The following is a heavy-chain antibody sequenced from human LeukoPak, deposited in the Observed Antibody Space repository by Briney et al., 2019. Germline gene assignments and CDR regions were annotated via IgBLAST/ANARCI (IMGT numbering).Heavy chain of an antibody. CDR1: GGSISSSNYY. CDR3: ILGGRLDY. D-gene: IGHD3-16*01. J-gene: IGHJ4*02. CDR2: IYHTGNT. Sequence: SETLSLTCTVSGGSISSSNYYRGWIHQPPGKGLEWIGGIYHTGNTHYNPSLKSRVTISVDTSKNQLSLRLSSVTAADTALYYCILGGRLDYWGQGTLVTVSP. V-gene: IGHV4-39*01.